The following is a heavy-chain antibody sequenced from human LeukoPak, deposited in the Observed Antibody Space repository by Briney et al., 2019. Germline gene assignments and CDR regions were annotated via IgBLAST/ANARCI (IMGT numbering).Heavy chain of an antibody. J-gene: IGHJ6*03. CDR3: ARGFLLYYMDV. CDR1: GYTFTSYD. V-gene: IGHV1-8*01. CDR2: MNPNSGNT. D-gene: IGHD3-3*01. Sequence: ASVKVSCKASGYTFTSYDLNWVRQPTGQGLEWMGWMNPNSGNTGYAQKFQGRVTMTRNTSISTAYMELSSLRSEDTAVYYCARGFLLYYMDVWGKGTTVTVSS.